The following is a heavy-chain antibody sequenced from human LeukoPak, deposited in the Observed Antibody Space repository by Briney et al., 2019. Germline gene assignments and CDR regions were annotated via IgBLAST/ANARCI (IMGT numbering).Heavy chain of an antibody. J-gene: IGHJ4*02. Sequence: SETLSLTCAVYGGSFSGYYWSWIRQPPGKGLEWIGEINHSGSTNYNPSLKSRITISVDTSKNQFSLKLSSVTAADTAVYYCARAITADYWGQGTLVTVSS. CDR3: ARAITADY. D-gene: IGHD3-16*01. CDR1: GGSFSGYY. V-gene: IGHV4-34*01. CDR2: INHSGST.